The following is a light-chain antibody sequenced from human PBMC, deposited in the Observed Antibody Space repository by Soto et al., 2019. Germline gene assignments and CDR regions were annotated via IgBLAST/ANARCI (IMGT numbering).Light chain of an antibody. Sequence: QSALTQPASVSGSPGQSITISCTGTSSDVGGYNYVSWYQQHPGKAPKLMIYDVSKRPSGVSNRLSGSNSGNTASLTISGLHADDDAADYCSSSTTSSTNLVFGGGTKLTVL. CDR1: SSDVGGYNY. V-gene: IGLV2-14*01. CDR3: SSSTTSSTNLV. CDR2: DVS. J-gene: IGLJ2*01.